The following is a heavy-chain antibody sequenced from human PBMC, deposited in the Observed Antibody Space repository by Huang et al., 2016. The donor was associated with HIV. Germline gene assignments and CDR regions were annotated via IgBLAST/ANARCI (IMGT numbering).Heavy chain of an antibody. J-gene: IGHJ6*03. V-gene: IGHV4-34*01. Sequence: QVQLQQWGAGLLRPSETLSLTCAVYGGSFSGYYGTWIRQTTGKGLEGIGENNHSEGTNYNQSLKSRVTISVDPSRNQFSLTLTSVTAADTAVYYCARGQGGYYYYYMDVWGKGTTVTVSS. CDR1: GGSFSGYY. CDR2: NNHSEGT. CDR3: ARGQGGYYYYYMDV.